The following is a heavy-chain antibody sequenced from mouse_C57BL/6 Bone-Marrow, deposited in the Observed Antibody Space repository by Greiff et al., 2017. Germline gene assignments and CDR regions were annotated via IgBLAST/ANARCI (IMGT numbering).Heavy chain of an antibody. Sequence: QVQLKQPGAELVKPGASVKLSCKASGYTFTSYWMHWVKQRPGQGLEWIGMIHPNSGSTNYNEKFKSKATLTVDKSSSTAYMQLSSLTSEDSAVYYCARSPRYWGQGTLVTVSA. CDR2: IHPNSGST. V-gene: IGHV1-64*01. CDR1: GYTFTSYW. J-gene: IGHJ3*01. CDR3: ARSPRY.